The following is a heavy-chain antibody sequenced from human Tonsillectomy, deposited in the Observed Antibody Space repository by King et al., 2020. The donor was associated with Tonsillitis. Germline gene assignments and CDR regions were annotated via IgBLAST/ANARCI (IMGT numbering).Heavy chain of an antibody. J-gene: IGHJ4*02. CDR2: MNPDSGYT. Sequence: VQLVESGTEAKKPGASVKVSCKASGYTFTTYDIAWVRQATGQGLEWVGWMNPDSGYTAYAQKFQGRVTMTGDTSISTAYMELNSLGSGDTAIYFCARVHQLLRGNDFWGQGTLVTVSS. D-gene: IGHD2-2*01. CDR3: ARVHQLLRGNDF. CDR1: GYTFTTYD. V-gene: IGHV1-8*01.